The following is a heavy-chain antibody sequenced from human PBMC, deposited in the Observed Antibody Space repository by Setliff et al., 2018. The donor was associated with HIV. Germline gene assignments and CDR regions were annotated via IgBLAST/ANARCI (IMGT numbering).Heavy chain of an antibody. V-gene: IGHV1-69*13. CDR2: IIPIFGTA. CDR1: GYTFTDYY. D-gene: IGHD7-27*01. CDR3: ARGRASESANSS. Sequence: SVKVSCKASGYTFTDYYITWVRQAPGQGLEWMGRIIPIFGTADYAQKFQGRVTLTADESTSIAYMELNSLRSEDTAVYYCARGRASESANSSWGQGTLVTVSS. J-gene: IGHJ4*02.